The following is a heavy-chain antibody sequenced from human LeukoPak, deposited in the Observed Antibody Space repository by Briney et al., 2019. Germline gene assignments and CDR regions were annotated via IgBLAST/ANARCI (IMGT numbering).Heavy chain of an antibody. V-gene: IGHV2-5*04. CDR3: VRISRSFVVATDWFFDL. D-gene: IGHD2-21*02. Sequence: SGPTLVNPTQTLTLTCTFSGFSLNTHRVGVGWIRQPPGKALEGLALIYWDDDKRYSPSLRTRLTITKDTSKNQVVLTMTSMASVDTGTYFCVRISRSFVVATDWFFDLWGRGTLVTVSS. CDR2: IYWDDDK. J-gene: IGHJ2*01. CDR1: GFSLNTHRVG.